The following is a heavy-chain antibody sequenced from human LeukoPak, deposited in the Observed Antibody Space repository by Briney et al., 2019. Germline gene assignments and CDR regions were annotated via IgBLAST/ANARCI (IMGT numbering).Heavy chain of an antibody. CDR3: ARQHYGDNSAFDY. CDR2: INHSGST. Sequence: SQTLSLTCTVSGGSISSGDYYWSWIRQHPGKGLEWIGEINHSGSTNYSPSLKSRVTISVDTSKSHFSLRLDSVTAADTAVYYCARQHYGDNSAFDYWGQGTLVTVSS. D-gene: IGHD4-23*01. CDR1: GGSISSGDYY. V-gene: IGHV4-31*03. J-gene: IGHJ4*02.